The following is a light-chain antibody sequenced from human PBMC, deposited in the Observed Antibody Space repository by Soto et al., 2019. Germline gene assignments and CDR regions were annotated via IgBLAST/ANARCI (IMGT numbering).Light chain of an antibody. CDR3: KQSRSFPLT. CDR1: QDLDRW. J-gene: IGKJ4*01. Sequence: DNQMTQSPSSLSASVGDRVTITCRASQDLDRWLAWYQQKPGEAPKVLIFAASSLQSGLPSRFSGGGSGTDFSLTISSLQPEDFATYYCKQSRSFPLTFGGGTKVEIK. CDR2: AAS. V-gene: IGKV1-12*01.